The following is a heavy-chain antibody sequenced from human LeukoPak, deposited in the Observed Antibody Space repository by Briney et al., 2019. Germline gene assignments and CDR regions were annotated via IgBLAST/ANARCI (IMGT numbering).Heavy chain of an antibody. CDR1: GYTFTRYG. D-gene: IGHD2-2*01. J-gene: IGHJ5*02. V-gene: IGHV1-18*01. CDR3: ARARPPRYCSSTSCYARRYNWSDP. Sequence: ASVKVSCKASGYTFTRYGITWVRQAPGQGLETMGWISPNNGNTNYAQKFQGRVTMTTDTSTSTAYMELRSLRSDDAAVYYCARARPPRYCSSTSCYARRYNWSDPWGQGTLVTVSS. CDR2: ISPNNGNT.